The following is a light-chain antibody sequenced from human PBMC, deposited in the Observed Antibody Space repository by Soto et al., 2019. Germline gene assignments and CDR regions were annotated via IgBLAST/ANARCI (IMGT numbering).Light chain of an antibody. V-gene: IGLV2-14*01. CDR3: SSYTRDSSYV. Sequence: QSVLTQPASVSGSPGQSITISCTGTSSDVGLYDYVSWYQQHPGKAPQLMIYAVSNRPSGVPNRFSASKSGNTASLFISGLQAEDEADYYCSSYTRDSSYVFGSGTKVTVL. CDR1: SSDVGLYDY. J-gene: IGLJ1*01. CDR2: AVS.